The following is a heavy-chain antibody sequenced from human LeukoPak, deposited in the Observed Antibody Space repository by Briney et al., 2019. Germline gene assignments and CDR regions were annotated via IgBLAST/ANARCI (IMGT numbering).Heavy chain of an antibody. CDR1: GFSLSNARMG. Sequence: SGPVLVKPPETLTLTCTVSGFSLSNARMGVSWIRQPPGKALEWLAHIFSNDEKSYSTSLKSRLTISKDTSKSQVVLTMTNMDPVDTATYYCARESRDPYYFDYWGQGTLVTVSS. CDR2: IFSNDEK. V-gene: IGHV2-26*01. J-gene: IGHJ4*02. CDR3: ARESRDPYYFDY.